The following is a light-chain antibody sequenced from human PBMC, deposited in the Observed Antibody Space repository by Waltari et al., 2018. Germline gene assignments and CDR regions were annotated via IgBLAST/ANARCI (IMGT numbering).Light chain of an antibody. V-gene: IGKV1-33*01. CDR3: QYYEHPPEYA. J-gene: IGKJ2*01. CDR2: DAA. CDR1: PDICNS. Sequence: DIQMTQSPDSLSASVGDSVTITCHPTPDICNSLSWFQHKPGGPPKRLISDAANLVAKDSARFIGSRSATHVALDITSLHADDSGTDYCQYYEHPPEYAFGQGTRLEIK.